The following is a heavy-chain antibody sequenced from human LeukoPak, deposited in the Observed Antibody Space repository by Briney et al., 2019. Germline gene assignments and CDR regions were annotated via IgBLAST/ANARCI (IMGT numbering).Heavy chain of an antibody. V-gene: IGHV3-33*08. J-gene: IGHJ4*02. CDR1: GFPFSSYS. CDR2: IWYDGSNK. Sequence: GGSLRLSCAASGFPFSSYSMTWVRQAPGKGLEWVAVIWYDGSNKYYADSVKGRFTISRDISKNTLYLQMNSLRAEDTAVYYCARGGASCGGDCSAYFDCWGQGTLVTVSS. CDR3: ARGGASCGGDCSAYFDC. D-gene: IGHD2-21*02.